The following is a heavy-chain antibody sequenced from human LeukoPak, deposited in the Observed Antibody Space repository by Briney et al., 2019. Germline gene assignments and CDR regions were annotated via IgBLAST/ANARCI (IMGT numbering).Heavy chain of an antibody. CDR2: IIPILGIA. CDR1: GGTFSRYT. V-gene: IGHV1-69*02. J-gene: IGHJ6*03. D-gene: IGHD5-18*01. Sequence: SVKVSCKASGGTFSRYTISWVRQAPGQGLEWMGRIIPILGIANYAQKFQGRVTITADKSTSTAYMELSSLRSEDTAVYYCASSSPTDTAMVVYYYYHYMDVWGKGTTVTVSS. CDR3: ASSSPTDTAMVVYYYYHYMDV.